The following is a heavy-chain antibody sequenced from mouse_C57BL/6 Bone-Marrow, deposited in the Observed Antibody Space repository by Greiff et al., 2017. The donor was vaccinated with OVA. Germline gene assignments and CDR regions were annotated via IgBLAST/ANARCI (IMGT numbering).Heavy chain of an antibody. V-gene: IGHV1-26*01. CDR3: ARSHYGGFAY. CDR2: INPNNGGT. D-gene: IGHD1-2*01. Sequence: VQLKQSGPELVKPGASVKISCKASGYTFTDYYMNWVKQSHGKSLEWIGDINPNNGGTSYNQKFKGKATLTVDKSSSTAYMELRSLTSEDSAVYYCARSHYGGFAYWGQGTLVTVSA. CDR1: GYTFTDYY. J-gene: IGHJ3*01.